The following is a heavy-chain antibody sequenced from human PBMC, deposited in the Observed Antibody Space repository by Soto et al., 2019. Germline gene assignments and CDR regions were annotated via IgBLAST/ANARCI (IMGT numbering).Heavy chain of an antibody. V-gene: IGHV4-59*01. CDR1: GASISSYY. D-gene: IGHD3-22*01. CDR2: IYYSGST. J-gene: IGHJ1*01. CDR3: GVSTMIAGGYFQQ. Sequence: QVQLQESGPGLVKPSETLSLTCTVSGASISSYYWSWIRQPPGKGLEWIGYIYYSGSTNYNPSLKSRGTISVDTSNNQFSLKLSSVTAADTAVYYCGVSTMIAGGYFQQWGQGTLVTVSS.